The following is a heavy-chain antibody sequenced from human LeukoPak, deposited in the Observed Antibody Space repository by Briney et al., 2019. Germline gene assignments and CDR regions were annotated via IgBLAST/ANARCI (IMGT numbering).Heavy chain of an antibody. CDR2: INHSGST. CDR3: ARGGRMYSSSWYD. J-gene: IGHJ4*02. CDR1: GGSFSGYY. D-gene: IGHD6-13*01. V-gene: IGHV4-34*01. Sequence: SETLSLTCAVYGGSFSGYYWSWIRQPPGKGLEWIGEINHSGSTNYNPPLKSRVTISVDTSKNQFSLKLSSVTAADTAVYYCARGGRMYSSSWYDWGQGTLVTVSS.